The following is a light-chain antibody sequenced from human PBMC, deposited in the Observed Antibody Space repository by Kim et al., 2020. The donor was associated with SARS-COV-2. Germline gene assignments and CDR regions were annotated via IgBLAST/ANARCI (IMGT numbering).Light chain of an antibody. CDR1: QDITNY. J-gene: IGKJ1*01. CDR3: LQHTDFPWT. V-gene: IGKV1-17*01. CDR2: AAS. Sequence: DIQMTQSPSSLFASVGDRVSITCRARQDITNYLGWYKQKPGESPKRLIYAASNLQSGVPSRFSGSGSGTEFTLTISSLQPEDFATYYCLQHTDFPWTFGQGTKVDIK.